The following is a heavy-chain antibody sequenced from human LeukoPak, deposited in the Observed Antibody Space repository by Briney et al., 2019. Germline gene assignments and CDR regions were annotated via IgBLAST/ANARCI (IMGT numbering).Heavy chain of an antibody. Sequence: PGGSLRLSCAASGFTVSSNYMSWVRQAPGKGLEWVSVIYTNGNTYYAGSVKGRFTISRDSSKNMLYLQMNSLRAEDTAVYYCARERDTMVRGVIFDYWGQGTLVTVSS. CDR2: IYTNGNT. CDR1: GFTVSSNY. D-gene: IGHD3-10*01. V-gene: IGHV3-66*01. J-gene: IGHJ4*02. CDR3: ARERDTMVRGVIFDY.